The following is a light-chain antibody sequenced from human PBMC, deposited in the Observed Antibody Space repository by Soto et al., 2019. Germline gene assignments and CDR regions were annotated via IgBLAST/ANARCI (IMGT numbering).Light chain of an antibody. CDR2: LNSDGSH. Sequence: QPVLTQSPSASASLGASVKLTCTLSSGHSSYAIAWHQQQPEKGTRYLMKLNSDGSHSQGDGIPDRFSGSSSGAERYLTISSLQSEDEADYYCQTWGTGIQVFGGGTKVTVL. CDR3: QTWGTGIQV. J-gene: IGLJ3*02. CDR1: SGHSSYA. V-gene: IGLV4-69*01.